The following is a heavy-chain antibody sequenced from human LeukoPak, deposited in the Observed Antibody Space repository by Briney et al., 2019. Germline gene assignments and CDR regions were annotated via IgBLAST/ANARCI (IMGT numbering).Heavy chain of an antibody. D-gene: IGHD6-13*01. CDR1: RYIFTSYY. J-gene: IGHJ4*02. CDR3: ARDRGSSWFADY. Sequence: ASVKVSCKASRYIFTSYYIHWVRQAPGQGLEWTGWINPNNGGTKYAQKFQGRVTMTSDTSISTAYMELSRLRSDDTAMYYCARDRGSSWFADYWGQGTLVTVSS. V-gene: IGHV1-2*02. CDR2: INPNNGGT.